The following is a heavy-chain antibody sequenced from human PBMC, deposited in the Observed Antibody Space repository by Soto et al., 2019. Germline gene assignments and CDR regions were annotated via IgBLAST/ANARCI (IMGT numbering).Heavy chain of an antibody. J-gene: IGHJ6*02. CDR3: AREYGPDEVGAATEYYYYGMDV. D-gene: IGHD1-26*01. CDR1: GGTFSSYA. CDR2: IIPIFGTA. Sequence: QVQLVQSGAEVKKPGSSVKVSCKASGGTFSSYAISWVRQAPGQGLEWMGGIIPIFGTANYAQKFQGRVTITADESTRTAYMELSSLRAEDTAVYYCAREYGPDEVGAATEYYYYGMDVWGQGTTVTVSS. V-gene: IGHV1-69*01.